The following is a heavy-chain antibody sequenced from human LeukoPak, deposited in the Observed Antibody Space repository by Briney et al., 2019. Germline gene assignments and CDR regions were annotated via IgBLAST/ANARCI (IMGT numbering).Heavy chain of an antibody. V-gene: IGHV3-21*01. CDR2: ISSSSSYI. D-gene: IGHD3-10*01. Sequence: PGGSLRLSCAASGFTFSSYSMNWVRQAPGKGLEWVSSISSSSSYIYYADSVKGRFTISRDNFKNTLYLQMNSLRTEDTAVYYCATAEILPDYWGQGTLVTVSS. CDR1: GFTFSSYS. CDR3: ATAEILPDY. J-gene: IGHJ4*02.